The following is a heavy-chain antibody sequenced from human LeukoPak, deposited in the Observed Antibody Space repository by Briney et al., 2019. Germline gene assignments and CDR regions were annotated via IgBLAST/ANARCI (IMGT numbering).Heavy chain of an antibody. CDR3: ARCLWFGELFV. CDR1: GNNHTSFG. Sequence: ASVTVSCKASGNNHTSFGVSWVRPAPGQGLDDIGWSSAYNGETTYASKFRERLTITTHTPTHTLYMELRSLRSNDTAVYYCARCLWFGELFVWGQGTTVTVSS. V-gene: IGHV1-18*04. J-gene: IGHJ6*02. D-gene: IGHD3-10*01. CDR2: SSAYNGET.